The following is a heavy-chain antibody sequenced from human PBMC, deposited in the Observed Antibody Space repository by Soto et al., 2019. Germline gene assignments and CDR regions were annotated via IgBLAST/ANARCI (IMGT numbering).Heavy chain of an antibody. V-gene: IGHV4-59*08. CDR2: IYYSGST. D-gene: IGHD2-2*01. CDR3: ARAESLGYCSSTSCPAYMDV. J-gene: IGHJ6*03. CDR1: GGSISSYY. Sequence: SETLSLTCTVSGGSISSYYWSWIRQPPGKGLEWIGYIYYSGSTNYNPSLKSRVTISVDTSKNQFSLKLSSVTAADTAVYYCARAESLGYCSSTSCPAYMDVWGKGTTVTVSS.